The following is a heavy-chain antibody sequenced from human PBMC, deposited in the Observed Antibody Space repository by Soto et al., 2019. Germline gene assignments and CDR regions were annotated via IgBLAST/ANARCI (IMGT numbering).Heavy chain of an antibody. CDR1: GDTFTGYY. V-gene: IGHV1-18*04. D-gene: IGHD6-19*01. CDR2: ISAYNGNT. Sequence: VSVKVCCKSSGDTFTGYYLRWLRHAPGQGLEWMGWISAYNGNTNYAQKLQGRVTMTTDTSTSTAYMELSSLRSEDTAVYYCARDFHRTLAVAGTAVSSYYFDYWGQGTLVTVSS. J-gene: IGHJ4*02. CDR3: ARDFHRTLAVAGTAVSSYYFDY.